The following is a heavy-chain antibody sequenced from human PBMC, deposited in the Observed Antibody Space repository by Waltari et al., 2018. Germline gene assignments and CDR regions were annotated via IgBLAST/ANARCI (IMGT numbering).Heavy chain of an antibody. CDR3: AKDAGYSYDC. J-gene: IGHJ4*02. V-gene: IGHV3-64D*06. CDR1: GFTLKNYD. Sequence: EVQLVQSGGGLVQPGGSLRLSCPASGFTLKNYDMFWVRQAPGKGLEYVSVIATEGGNTYYSDSVKGRFSISRDDSKNTLYLQMTSLRDEDTAVYYCAKDAGYSYDCWGQGTLVIVSS. D-gene: IGHD5-18*01. CDR2: IATEGGNT.